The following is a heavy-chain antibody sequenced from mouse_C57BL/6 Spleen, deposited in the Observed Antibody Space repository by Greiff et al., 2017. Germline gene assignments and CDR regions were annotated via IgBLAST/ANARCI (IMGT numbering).Heavy chain of an antibody. CDR2: INPNNGGT. V-gene: IGHV1-26*01. CDR3: ARPPYYYGSSYWYFDV. J-gene: IGHJ1*03. CDR1: GYTFTDYY. Sequence: EVKLQQSGPELVKPGASVKISCKASGYTFTDYYMNWVKQSHGKSLEWIGDINPNNGGTSYNQKFKGKATLTVDKSSSTAYMELRSLTSEDSAVYYCARPPYYYGSSYWYFDVWGTGTTVTVSS. D-gene: IGHD1-1*01.